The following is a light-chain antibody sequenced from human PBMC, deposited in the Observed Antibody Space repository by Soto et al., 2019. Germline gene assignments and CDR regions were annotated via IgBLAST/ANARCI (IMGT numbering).Light chain of an antibody. CDR3: QQTYSTPPWT. V-gene: IGKV1-39*01. J-gene: IGKJ1*01. CDR2: AAS. CDR1: QSIVTY. Sequence: DIQMTQSPSSLSASVGDRVTITCRASQSIVTYLNWYLQKPGKAPKLLIYAASNLQSGVPSRFSASGSGKDFTLTISSLQPEDFANYFCQQTYSTPPWTLGQGTNVDIK.